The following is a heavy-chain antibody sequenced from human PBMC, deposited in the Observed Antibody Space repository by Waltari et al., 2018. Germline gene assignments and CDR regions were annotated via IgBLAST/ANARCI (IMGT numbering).Heavy chain of an antibody. CDR3: ARGTMIVPIDI. D-gene: IGHD3-22*01. J-gene: IGHJ3*02. CDR2: IYYSGST. V-gene: IGHV4-59*01. Sequence: PPGKGLEWIGYIYYSGSTNYNPSLKSRVTISVDTSKNQFSLKLSSVTAADTAVYYCARGTMIVPIDIWGQGTMVTVSS.